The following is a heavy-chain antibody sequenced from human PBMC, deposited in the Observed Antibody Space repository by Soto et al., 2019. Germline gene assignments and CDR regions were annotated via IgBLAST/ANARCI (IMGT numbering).Heavy chain of an antibody. Sequence: QVQLQESGPRLVKPLQTLSLTCTVSGDSINSGDYYWSWIRQPPGRGLEWVGYSFYSGITDYNPSLKSPMSISMDRSKNQLSRRLNSVTAASTAGYFCARWSGVGVAGRDVWGQETTVSVSS. CDR2: SFYSGIT. J-gene: IGHJ6*02. CDR1: GDSINSGDYY. D-gene: IGHD3-10*01. CDR3: ARWSGVGVAGRDV. V-gene: IGHV4-30-4*01.